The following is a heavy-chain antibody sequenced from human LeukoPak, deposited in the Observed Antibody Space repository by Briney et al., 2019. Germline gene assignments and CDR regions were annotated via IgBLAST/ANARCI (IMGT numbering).Heavy chain of an antibody. CDR3: ARGGLDHAYDI. J-gene: IGHJ3*02. CDR1: GFTFTNYW. V-gene: IGHV3-74*01. CDR2: VHSDGASA. D-gene: IGHD6-19*01. Sequence: PGGSLRLSCVASGFTFTNYWMHRVRQAPGKGLMWVSRVHSDGASAIYADSVKGRFTVSRDNTKNSVYLQMSSLRADDTGVYYCARGGLDHAYDIWGQGTMVTVSS.